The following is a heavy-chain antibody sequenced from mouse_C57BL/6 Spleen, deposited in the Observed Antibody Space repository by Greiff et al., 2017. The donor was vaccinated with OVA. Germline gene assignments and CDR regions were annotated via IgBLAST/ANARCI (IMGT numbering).Heavy chain of an antibody. D-gene: IGHD1-1*02. V-gene: IGHV5-4*01. CDR2: ISDGGSYT. Sequence: EVKLVESGGGLVKPGGSLKLSCAASGFTFSSYAMSWVRQTPEKRLEWVATISDGGSYTYYPDNVKGRFTISRDNAKNNLYLQMSHLKSEDTAMYYCERDEEVVACFAYWGQGTLVTVSA. CDR3: ERDEEVVACFAY. CDR1: GFTFSSYA. J-gene: IGHJ3*01.